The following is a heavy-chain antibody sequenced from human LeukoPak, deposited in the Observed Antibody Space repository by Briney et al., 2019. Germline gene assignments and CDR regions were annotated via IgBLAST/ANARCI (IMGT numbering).Heavy chain of an antibody. D-gene: IGHD1-26*01. CDR1: GGSISSYY. CDR3: ARDVGATPGYFDY. V-gene: IGHV4-59*01. Sequence: SETLSLTCTVSGGSISSYYWSWIRQPPGKGLEWIGYIYYSGSTYYSGSTNYNPSLKSRVTISVDTSKNQFSLKLSSVTAADTAVYYCARDVGATPGYFDYWGQGTLVTVSS. CDR2: IYYSGSTYYSGST. J-gene: IGHJ4*02.